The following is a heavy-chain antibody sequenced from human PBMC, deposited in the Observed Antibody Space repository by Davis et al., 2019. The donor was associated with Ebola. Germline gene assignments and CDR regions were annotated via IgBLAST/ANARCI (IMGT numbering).Heavy chain of an antibody. CDR3: ARAQFPTTSDY. D-gene: IGHD1-1*01. CDR2: INPHNGNT. V-gene: IGHV1-18*04. J-gene: IGHJ4*02. Sequence: ASVKVSCKASGYTFTNYGITWVRQAPGQGLEWMGWINPHNGNTNYAENVQGRVTMTTDTSTSTAYMEVGSLRSDDTAVYYCARAQFPTTSDYWGQGTLVTVSS. CDR1: GYTFTNYG.